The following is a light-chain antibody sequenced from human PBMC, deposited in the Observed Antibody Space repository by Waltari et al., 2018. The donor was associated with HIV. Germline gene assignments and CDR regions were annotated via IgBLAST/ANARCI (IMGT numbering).Light chain of an antibody. CDR1: SSHPAVSNY. J-gene: IGLJ2*01. V-gene: IGLV2-8*01. CDR2: EVN. Sequence: QSALTQPPPASGSPGQSVTISRTRTSSHPAVSNYVSWYQQHPGKAPKLIIYEVNKRPSGVPDRFSGSKSGNTASLTVSGLQAEDEAEYYCNSYGGNINFTFGGGTKLTVL. CDR3: NSYGGNINFT.